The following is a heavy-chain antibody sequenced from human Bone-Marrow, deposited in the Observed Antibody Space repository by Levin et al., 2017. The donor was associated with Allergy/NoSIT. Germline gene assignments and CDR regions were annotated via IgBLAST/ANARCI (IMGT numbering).Heavy chain of an antibody. CDR2: TYYRSKWFY. CDR3: ARGTGSYDY. J-gene: IGHJ4*02. Sequence: SQTLSLPCAISGDRVSRNTSAWNWIRQSPSRGLEWLGRTYYRSKWFYDYGISVKTRITINPDTSKNQFSLQLNSVIPEDTAVYYCARGTGSYDYWGQGTLVTVSS. CDR1: GDRVSRNTSA. D-gene: IGHD3/OR15-3a*01. V-gene: IGHV6-1*01.